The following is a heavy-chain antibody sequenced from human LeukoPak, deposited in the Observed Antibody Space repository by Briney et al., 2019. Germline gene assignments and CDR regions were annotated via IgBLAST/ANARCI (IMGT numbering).Heavy chain of an antibody. J-gene: IGHJ4*02. D-gene: IGHD4-23*01. CDR2: IIPIFGTA. Sequence: ASVKVSCKASGGTFSSYAISWVREAPGQGLEWMGRIIPIFGTANYAQKFQGRVTITTDESTSTAYMELSSLRSEDTAVYYCARTGNGGNLVGWGQGTLVTVSS. V-gene: IGHV1-69*05. CDR3: ARTGNGGNLVG. CDR1: GGTFSSYA.